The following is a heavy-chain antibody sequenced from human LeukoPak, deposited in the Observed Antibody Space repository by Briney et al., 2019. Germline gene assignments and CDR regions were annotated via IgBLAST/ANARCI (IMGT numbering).Heavy chain of an antibody. CDR2: INPNSGGT. J-gene: IGHJ4*02. D-gene: IGHD5-18*01. CDR1: GYTFTGYY. Sequence: ASAKVSCKASGYTFTGYYMHWVRQAPGQGLEWMGWINPNSGGTNYAQKFQGRVTMTRDTSISTAYMELSRLRSDDTAVYYCASSVGTAMAPLNYWGQGTLVTVSS. CDR3: ASSVGTAMAPLNY. V-gene: IGHV1-2*02.